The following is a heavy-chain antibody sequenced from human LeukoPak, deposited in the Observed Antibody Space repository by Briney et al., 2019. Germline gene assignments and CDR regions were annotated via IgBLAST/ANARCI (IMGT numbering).Heavy chain of an antibody. CDR3: ARARRPSYGDYVYGNLYYFDY. D-gene: IGHD4-17*01. CDR2: INHSGST. J-gene: IGHJ4*02. V-gene: IGHV4-34*01. CDR1: GGSFSGYY. Sequence: PSETPSLTCAVYGGSFSGYYWSWIRQPPGKGLEWIGEINHSGSTNYNPSLKSRVTISVDTSKNQFSLKLSSVTAADTAVYYCARARRPSYGDYVYGNLYYFDYWGQGTLVTVSS.